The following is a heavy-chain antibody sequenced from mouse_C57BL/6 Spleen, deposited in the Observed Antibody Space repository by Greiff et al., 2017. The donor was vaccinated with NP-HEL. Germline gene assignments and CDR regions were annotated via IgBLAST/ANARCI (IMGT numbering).Heavy chain of an antibody. CDR1: GYTFTSYW. CDR2: IYPSDSET. Sequence: QVQLQQPGAELVRPGSSVKLSCKASGYTFTSYWMDWVKQRPGQGLEWIGNIYPSDSETNYNQKFKDKATLTVDKSSSTAYMQLSSLTSEDSAVYYCARGSSGFAYWGQGTLVTVSA. D-gene: IGHD3-2*02. V-gene: IGHV1-61*01. CDR3: ARGSSGFAY. J-gene: IGHJ3*01.